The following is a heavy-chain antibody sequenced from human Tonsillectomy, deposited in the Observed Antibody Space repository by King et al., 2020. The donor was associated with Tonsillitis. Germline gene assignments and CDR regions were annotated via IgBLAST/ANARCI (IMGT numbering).Heavy chain of an antibody. CDR3: ARGLKQWMVSPPANYYYGLDV. CDR1: GYTFTNYD. V-gene: IGHV1-8*01. J-gene: IGHJ6*02. Sequence: QVQLVESGAEVKKPGASVRVSCKASGYTFTNYDFIWVRQAAGQGLEWMGWNLNNGNTDYAQQFQGRVTMTRNTSISTASLELSSLRFDYTAVYYCARGLKQWMVSPPANYYYGLDVWGQGTTVTVSS. D-gene: IGHD6-19*01. CDR2: NLNNGNT.